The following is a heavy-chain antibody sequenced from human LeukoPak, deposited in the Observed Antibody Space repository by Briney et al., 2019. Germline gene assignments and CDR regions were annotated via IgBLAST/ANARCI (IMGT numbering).Heavy chain of an antibody. CDR3: AKARSSGWYKGGFDY. CDR1: GGSLSGHY. CDR2: ISFSGGTT. J-gene: IGHJ4*02. D-gene: IGHD6-19*01. V-gene: IGHV3-23*01. Sequence: ETLSLTCGVYGGSLSGHYWSWIRQPPGKGLEWVSAISFSGGTTYYADSVKGRFTISRDNSKNTVYLQMNSLSADDTALYYCAKARSSGWYKGGFDYWGQGTLVTVSS.